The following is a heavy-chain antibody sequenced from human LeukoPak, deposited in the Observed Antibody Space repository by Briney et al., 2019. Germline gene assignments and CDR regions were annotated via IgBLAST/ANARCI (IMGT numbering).Heavy chain of an antibody. V-gene: IGHV1-3*03. CDR1: GYTFTSYA. Sequence: ASVKVSCKASGYTFTSYAMHWVRQAPGQRLEWMGWINAGNGNTKYSQEFQGRVTMTRDMSTSTVYMELSSLRSEDTAVYYCARGPGPAVAGSYWGQGTLVTVSS. J-gene: IGHJ4*02. CDR2: INAGNGNT. CDR3: ARGPGPAVAGSY. D-gene: IGHD6-19*01.